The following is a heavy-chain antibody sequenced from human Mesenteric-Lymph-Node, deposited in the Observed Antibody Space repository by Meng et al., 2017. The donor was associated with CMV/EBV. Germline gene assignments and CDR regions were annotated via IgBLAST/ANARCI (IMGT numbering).Heavy chain of an antibody. CDR1: GFTFSSYA. V-gene: IGHV3-30-3*01. D-gene: IGHD3/OR15-3a*01. J-gene: IGHJ6*02. Sequence: GESLKISCAASGFTFSSYAMHWVRQAPGKGLEWVAVISYDGSNKYYADSVKGRFTISRDNSKNTLYLQMNNLRAEDTAAYYCGAGFGPNYYYYGMDVWGQGTTVTVSS. CDR3: GAGFGPNYYYYGMDV. CDR2: ISYDGSNK.